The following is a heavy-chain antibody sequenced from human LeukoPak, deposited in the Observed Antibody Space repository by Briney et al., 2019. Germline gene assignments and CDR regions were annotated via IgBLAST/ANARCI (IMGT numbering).Heavy chain of an antibody. Sequence: PGRSLRLSCAASGFTFSSYGMHWVRQAPGKGPEWVAVIWYDGSNKYYADSVKGRFTISRDNSKNTLYLQMNSLRAEDTAVYYCAKDYYYDSSGPDYWGQGTLVTVSS. D-gene: IGHD3-22*01. CDR3: AKDYYYDSSGPDY. V-gene: IGHV3-33*06. J-gene: IGHJ4*02. CDR1: GFTFSSYG. CDR2: IWYDGSNK.